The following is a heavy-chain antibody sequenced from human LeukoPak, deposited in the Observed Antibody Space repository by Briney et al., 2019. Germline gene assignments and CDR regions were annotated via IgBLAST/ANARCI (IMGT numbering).Heavy chain of an antibody. D-gene: IGHD2-21*02. J-gene: IGHJ5*02. CDR3: ARDSHPATAIPPKLNWFDP. CDR2: VNPSSGGT. Sequence: ASVKVSCKASGYTFTGYYMHWVRQAPGQGLEWMGWVNPSSGGTNYAQKFQGRVTMTRDTSISTAYMELSRLRSDDTAMYYCARDSHPATAIPPKLNWFDPWGQGTLVTVSS. CDR1: GYTFTGYY. V-gene: IGHV1-2*02.